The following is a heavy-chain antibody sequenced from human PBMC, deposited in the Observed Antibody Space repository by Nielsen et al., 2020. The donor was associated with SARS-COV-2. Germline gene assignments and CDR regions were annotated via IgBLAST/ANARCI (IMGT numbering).Heavy chain of an antibody. Sequence: SETLSPTFTVSGGSISTSSHSWCSIRQPPGKGLEWIGTIYSSGTTYYGPSLSSRVTISIDRFKNRFSLRLSSVTAADTATDYCATPFFSGNFPGDPFDSWGQGTLVTVSS. CDR2: IYSSGTT. CDR3: ATPFFSGNFPGDPFDS. D-gene: IGHD1-26*01. J-gene: IGHJ4*02. V-gene: IGHV4-39*01. CDR1: GGSISTSSHS.